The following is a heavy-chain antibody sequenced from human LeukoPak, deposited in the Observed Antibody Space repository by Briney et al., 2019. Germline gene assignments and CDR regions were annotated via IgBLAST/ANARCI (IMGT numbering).Heavy chain of an antibody. Sequence: ASVKVSCKASGYAFTSYGISWVRQAPGQGIEWMGWISAYNGNTNYAQKLQGRVIMTTDTSTSTAYMELRSLRSDDTAVYYCARIVGGAWYFDLWGRGTLVTVSS. CDR1: GYAFTSYG. CDR3: ARIVGGAWYFDL. V-gene: IGHV1-18*01. CDR2: ISAYNGNT. J-gene: IGHJ2*01. D-gene: IGHD2-15*01.